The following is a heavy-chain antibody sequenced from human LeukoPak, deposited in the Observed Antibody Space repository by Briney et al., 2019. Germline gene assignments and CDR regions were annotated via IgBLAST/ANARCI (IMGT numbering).Heavy chain of an antibody. V-gene: IGHV1-69*13. CDR1: GYTFTSYG. D-gene: IGHD5-12*01. CDR2: IIPILATA. CDR3: ARVRERGFSGYDWRHFDY. J-gene: IGHJ4*02. Sequence: SVKVSCKASGYTFTSYGISWVRQAPGQGLEWMGGIIPILATANYAQKFQGRVTITADESTSTAYMEQSSLRSEDTAVYYCARVRERGFSGYDWRHFDYWGQGALVTVSS.